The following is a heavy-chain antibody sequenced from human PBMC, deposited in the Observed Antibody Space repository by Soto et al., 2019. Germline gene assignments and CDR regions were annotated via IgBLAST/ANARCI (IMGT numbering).Heavy chain of an antibody. Sequence: GWSLRLSCAASGFTFSSHGMHWVRQAPGKGLEWVAVIWYDGSEKYYADSAKGRFTISRDNSKKTLYLQMSGLRAEDTAVYYCARWGNYKKLECWGKGTLVTVSS. V-gene: IGHV3-33*01. CDR1: GFTFSSHG. D-gene: IGHD7-27*01. J-gene: IGHJ4*02. CDR2: IWYDGSEK. CDR3: ARWGNYKKLEC.